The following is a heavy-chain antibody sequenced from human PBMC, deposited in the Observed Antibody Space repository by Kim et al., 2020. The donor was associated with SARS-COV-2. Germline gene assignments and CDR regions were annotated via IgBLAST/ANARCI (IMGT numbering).Heavy chain of an antibody. D-gene: IGHD3-9*01. CDR3: ARPNKYYAIFTGYYYFVF. J-gene: IGHJ4*02. CDR1: GGSISSSSYY. Sequence: SETLSLTCNVSGGSISSSSYYLGWIRQPPGKGLEWIGSIYFSGSPYYNPSLKSRVTISVDTSKNQFSLKLSSVTAADTAVDYCARPNKYYAIFTGYYYFVFWGQGTRVTVSS. CDR2: IYFSGSP. V-gene: IGHV4-39*01.